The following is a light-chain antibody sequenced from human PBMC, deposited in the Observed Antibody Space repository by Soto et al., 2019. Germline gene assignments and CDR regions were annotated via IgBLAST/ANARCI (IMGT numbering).Light chain of an antibody. V-gene: IGKV1-33*01. J-gene: IGKJ5*01. CDR2: DAS. Sequence: DIQMTQSPSSLSASVGDRITITCQASQDINKFLNWYQQKPGKAPKLLISDASNLETGVPSRFSGSGSGTEFTLTISSLQPEDFATYYCLQHNSHPITFGQGTRLEIK. CDR3: LQHNSHPIT. CDR1: QDINKF.